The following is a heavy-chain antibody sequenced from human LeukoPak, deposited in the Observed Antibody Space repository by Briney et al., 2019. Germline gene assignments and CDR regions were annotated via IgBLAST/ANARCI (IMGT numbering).Heavy chain of an antibody. CDR1: GGSISSYY. J-gene: IGHJ4*02. V-gene: IGHV4-59*01. CDR2: IYYSGST. CDR3: ARVGSYYYDSSGPLFDY. D-gene: IGHD3-22*01. Sequence: SETLSLTCTVSGGSISSYYWSWIRQPPGKGLEWIGYIYYSGSTNYNPSLKSRVTISVDTSKNQFSLKLSSVTAADTAVYYCARVGSYYYDSSGPLFDYWGQGTLVTVSS.